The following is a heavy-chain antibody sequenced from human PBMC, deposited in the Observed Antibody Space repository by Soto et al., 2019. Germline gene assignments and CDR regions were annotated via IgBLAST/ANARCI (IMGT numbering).Heavy chain of an antibody. CDR1: GGTFSSYT. CDR3: ARHDYGDSFGP. CDR2: IIPILGIA. Sequence: QVQLVQSGAEVKKPGSSVKVSCKASGGTFSSYTISWVRQAPGQGLEWMGRIIPILGIANYAQKFQGRVTINAEKSTSTAYMELSSLRSEDTAVYYCARHDYGDSFGPWGQGTLVTVSS. V-gene: IGHV1-69*02. D-gene: IGHD4-17*01. J-gene: IGHJ5*02.